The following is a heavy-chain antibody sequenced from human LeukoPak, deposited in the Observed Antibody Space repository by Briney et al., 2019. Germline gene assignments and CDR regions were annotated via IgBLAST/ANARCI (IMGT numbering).Heavy chain of an antibody. CDR2: ISSNGGST. D-gene: IGHD2-15*01. Sequence: GGSLRLSCSATGFTFSNYAMHWVRQAPGKGLEYASAISSNGGSTYYADSVKGRFTISRDNSKNTLYLEMSSLRAEDTAVYYCAKGPCSGGGWDLDYGGQGTLVTVSS. CDR3: AKGPCSGGGWDLDY. J-gene: IGHJ4*02. V-gene: IGHV3-64D*06. CDR1: GFTFSNYA.